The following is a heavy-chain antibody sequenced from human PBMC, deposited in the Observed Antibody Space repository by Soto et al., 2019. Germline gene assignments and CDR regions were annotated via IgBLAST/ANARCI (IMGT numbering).Heavy chain of an antibody. V-gene: IGHV4-34*01. Sequence: SETLSLTCAVYGGSFSGYYWSWIRQSPGKGLEWIGEINHSGSTNYNPSLKSRVTISVDTSKNQFSLKLSSVTAADTAVYYCARQKDVLIPAAYYFDYWGQGTLDTVSS. D-gene: IGHD2-2*01. J-gene: IGHJ4*02. CDR3: ARQKDVLIPAAYYFDY. CDR2: INHSGST. CDR1: GGSFSGYY.